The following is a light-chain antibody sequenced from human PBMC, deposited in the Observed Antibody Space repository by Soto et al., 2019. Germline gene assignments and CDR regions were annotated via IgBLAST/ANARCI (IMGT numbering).Light chain of an antibody. CDR1: QSIDIW. V-gene: IGKV1-5*03. CDR3: QQYSSLWT. J-gene: IGKJ1*01. CDR2: MAS. Sequence: DIQMTQSPSTRSASVGDRVTITCRASQSIDIWFAWYQQKPGQPPKLLIYMASTLESGVPSRFSGSGSGTEFILTISSLQPDDVATYYCQQYSSLWTFGQGTKVDIK.